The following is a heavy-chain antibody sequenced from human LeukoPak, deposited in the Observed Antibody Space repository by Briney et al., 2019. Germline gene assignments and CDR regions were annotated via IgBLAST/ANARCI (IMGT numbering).Heavy chain of an antibody. CDR3: ARHGRGSRSPNAFDI. V-gene: IGHV5-51*01. CDR2: IYPDDSDI. Sequence: GESLKISCKGSGYRFTDYWIGWVRQMPGEGRQWMGIIYPDDSDIRYSPSFQGQVTISADKSIITAYLQWSSLKASDTAMYYCARHGRGSRSPNAFDIWGQGTMVTASS. D-gene: IGHD3-10*01. CDR1: GYRFTDYW. J-gene: IGHJ3*02.